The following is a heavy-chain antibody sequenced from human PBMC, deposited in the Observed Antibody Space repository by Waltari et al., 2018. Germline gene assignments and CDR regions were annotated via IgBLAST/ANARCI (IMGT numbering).Heavy chain of an antibody. V-gene: IGHV4-4*02. J-gene: IGHJ4*02. CDR2: VHRSGRT. CDR3: ARDRGRGLDLDS. Sequence: QLQLQQSGPGLVKPSESLSLTCAVSYDSMVERDFWSWVRQSPGQGLAGIGQVHRSGRTNYNPSLASRVTISVNTSKNQFALKVPSPTAADTSIYYCARDRGRGLDLDSWGPGTLVTVSP. CDR1: YDSMVERDF. D-gene: IGHD2-15*01.